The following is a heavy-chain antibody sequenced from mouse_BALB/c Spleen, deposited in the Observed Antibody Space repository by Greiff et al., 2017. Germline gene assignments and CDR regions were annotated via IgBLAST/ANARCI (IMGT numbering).Heavy chain of an antibody. D-gene: IGHD1-2*01. CDR1: GFTFSSYA. CDR2: ISSGGST. CDR3: ARAGTTATAFAY. V-gene: IGHV5-6-5*01. J-gene: IGHJ3*01. Sequence: EVKLQESGGGLVKPGGSLKLSCAASGFTFSSYAVSWVRQTPEKRLEWVASISSGGSTYYPDSVKGRFTISRDNARNILYLQMSSLRSEDTAMYYCARAGTTATAFAYWGQGTLVTVSA.